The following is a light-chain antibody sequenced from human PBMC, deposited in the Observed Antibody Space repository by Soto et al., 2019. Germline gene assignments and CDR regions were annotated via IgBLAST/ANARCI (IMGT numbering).Light chain of an antibody. CDR1: SSDVGGYDY. Sequence: QSALTQPASVSGAPGQSITISCTGTSSDVGGYDYVSWYQHHPGKAPKLMIFDVSNRPSGVSNRLSGSKSGTTASLTISGLQPEDEPDYYCSSYTTSNTRQTAFGTGTKFTVL. J-gene: IGLJ1*01. V-gene: IGLV2-14*03. CDR2: DVS. CDR3: SSYTTSNTRQTA.